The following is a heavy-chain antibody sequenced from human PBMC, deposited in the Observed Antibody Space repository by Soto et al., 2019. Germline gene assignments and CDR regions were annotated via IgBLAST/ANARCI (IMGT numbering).Heavy chain of an antibody. CDR3: AHRRFAKYSSLPADFDY. D-gene: IGHD6-6*01. CDR2: IYWNDEM. CDR1: GFSLNSSGVG. Sequence: QLTLKESGPTLVKTTQTLTLTCTFSGFSLNSSGVGVGWIRQPPGKALEWLALIYWNDEMHYSPSLKSRLTITEDASKHQVVLTVTNMDPVDTATYYCAHRRFAKYSSLPADFDYWGQGILVTVSS. V-gene: IGHV2-5*01. J-gene: IGHJ4*02.